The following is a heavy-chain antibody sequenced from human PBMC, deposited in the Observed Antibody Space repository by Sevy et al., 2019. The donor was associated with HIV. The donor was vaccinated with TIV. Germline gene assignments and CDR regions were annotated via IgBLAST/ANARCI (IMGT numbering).Heavy chain of an antibody. D-gene: IGHD3-22*01. CDR1: GFTFSSYG. V-gene: IGHV3-33*01. CDR2: IWYDGSNK. J-gene: IGHJ3*02. CDR3: ARVSTYYYDSSGYFGAFDI. Sequence: GESLKISCAASGFTFSSYGMHWVRQAPGKGLEWVAVIWYDGSNKYYADSVKGRFTISRDNSKNTLYLQMNSLRAEDTAVYYCARVSTYYYDSSGYFGAFDIWGQGTMVTVS.